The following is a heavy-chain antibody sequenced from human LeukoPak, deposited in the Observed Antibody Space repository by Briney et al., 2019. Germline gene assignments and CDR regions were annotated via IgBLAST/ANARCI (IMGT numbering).Heavy chain of an antibody. CDR2: ISYDGSNK. CDR3: ARSSGYYDILTGYPDYYYGMDV. D-gene: IGHD3-9*01. J-gene: IGHJ6*02. Sequence: HPGRSLRLSCAASGFTFSSYAMHWVRQAPGKGLEWVAVISYDGSNKYYADSVKGRFTISRDNSKDTLYLQMNSLRAEDTAVYYCARSSGYYDILTGYPDYYYGMDVWGQGTTVTVSS. CDR1: GFTFSSYA. V-gene: IGHV3-30*04.